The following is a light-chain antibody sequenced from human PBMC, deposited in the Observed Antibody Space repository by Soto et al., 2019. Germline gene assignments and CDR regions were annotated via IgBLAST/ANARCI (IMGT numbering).Light chain of an antibody. Sequence: SYELSQPPSVSVAPGKTARITCGGNNIGSKSVHWYQQKPGQAPLLVIYYDSERPSDIPERFSGSNSGNTATLTISRVEAGDEADYYCQVWDSSSDHRVFGTGTKLTVL. CDR2: YDS. CDR1: NIGSKS. J-gene: IGLJ1*01. CDR3: QVWDSSSDHRV. V-gene: IGLV3-21*04.